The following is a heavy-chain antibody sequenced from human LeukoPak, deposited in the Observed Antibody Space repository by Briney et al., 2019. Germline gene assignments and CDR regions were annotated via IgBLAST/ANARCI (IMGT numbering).Heavy chain of an antibody. J-gene: IGHJ4*02. CDR1: GDSISSGSYY. Sequence: PSETLSLTCTVSGDSISSGSYYWNWIRQPPGKGLEWIGRIYTSGSTHYNPSLKSRVTISVDTSRNQFSLKLNSVTAADTAVYYCARTGGDYSYYFDSWGQGTLVTVSS. V-gene: IGHV4-61*02. CDR2: IYTSGST. D-gene: IGHD4-17*01. CDR3: ARTGGDYSYYFDS.